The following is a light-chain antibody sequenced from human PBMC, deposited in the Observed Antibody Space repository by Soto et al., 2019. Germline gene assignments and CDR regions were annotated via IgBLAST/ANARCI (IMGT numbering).Light chain of an antibody. J-gene: IGKJ4*01. CDR3: QQSYITPLT. Sequence: DIQMTQSPSSLSASVGDRVTITCRASQSISSYLNWYQQKPGKAPQLLIYAASSLQSGVPSRFSGSGSGTDFTLTISSLQPEDFETYFCQQSYITPLTFGGGTKVEIK. V-gene: IGKV1-39*01. CDR2: AAS. CDR1: QSISSY.